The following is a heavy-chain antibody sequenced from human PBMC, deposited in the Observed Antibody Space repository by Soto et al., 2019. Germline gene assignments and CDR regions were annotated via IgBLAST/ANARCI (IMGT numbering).Heavy chain of an antibody. V-gene: IGHV3-15*01. CDR3: TTGLAAVDI. Sequence: GGSLRLSCAASGFTFSNAWMCWVRQAPGKGLEWVGRIKSKTDGEPTDYAAPVKGRCTISRDDSKNTLYLQMNSLKTEDTGVYYCTTGLAAVDIWGQGTMVTVAS. CDR2: IKSKTDGEPT. CDR1: GFTFSNAW. J-gene: IGHJ3*02.